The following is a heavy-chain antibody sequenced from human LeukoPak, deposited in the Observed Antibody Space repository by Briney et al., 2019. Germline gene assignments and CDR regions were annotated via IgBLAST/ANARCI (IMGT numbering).Heavy chain of an antibody. CDR3: AKDQRGEMSSTTSPGEDY. CDR1: GFTFSSYA. D-gene: IGHD2-2*01. Sequence: GGSLRLSCAASGFTFSSYAMSWVRQALGKGLEWVSDISGSGGNTYYADSVKGRFTISRDNSKNTLYLQMNRLRAEDTAVYYCAKDQRGEMSSTTSPGEDYWGQGTLVTVSS. V-gene: IGHV3-23*01. J-gene: IGHJ4*02. CDR2: ISGSGGNT.